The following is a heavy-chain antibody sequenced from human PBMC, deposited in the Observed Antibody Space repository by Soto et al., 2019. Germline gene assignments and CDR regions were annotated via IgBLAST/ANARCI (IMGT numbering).Heavy chain of an antibody. V-gene: IGHV3-7*01. CDR1: GFTFSDYW. Sequence: GGSLRLSCAASGFTFSDYWMSWVRQAPGKGLEWVANIEQDGSQKYYVDSVKGRFTISRDNGKMSLYLQMNSLRAEDTAVYYCAREEGGLDNLFDPWGQGSLVTVSS. CDR2: IEQDGSQK. CDR3: AREEGGLDNLFDP. J-gene: IGHJ5*02. D-gene: IGHD3-16*01.